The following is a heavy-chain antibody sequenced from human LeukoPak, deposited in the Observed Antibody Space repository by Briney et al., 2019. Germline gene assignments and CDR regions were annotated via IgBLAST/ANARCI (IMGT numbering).Heavy chain of an antibody. CDR1: GFTFSSYW. D-gene: IGHD6-19*01. V-gene: IGHV3-66*02. CDR2: IYSGGST. J-gene: IGHJ4*02. CDR3: AKEISVAGMFDY. Sequence: PGGSLRLSCAASGFTFSSYWMSWVRQAPGKGLEWVSVIYSGGSTYYADSVKGRFTISRDNSKNTLYLQMNSLRAEDTAVYYCAKEISVAGMFDYWGQGTLVTVSS.